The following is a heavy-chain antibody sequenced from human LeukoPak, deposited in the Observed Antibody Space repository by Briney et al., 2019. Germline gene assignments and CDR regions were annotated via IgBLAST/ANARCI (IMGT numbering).Heavy chain of an antibody. CDR2: TYYRSKWYI. J-gene: IGHJ3*02. CDR1: GDSVSSNSAA. D-gene: IGHD1-26*01. V-gene: IGHV6-1*01. Sequence: QTLSLTCVISGDSVSSNSAAWDWIWQSPSRGLEWLGRTYYRSKWYIDYAMSVKSRITINPDTSKNQFSLQLSSVTPEDTAVYYCARSFGASDIWGQGTMVTVSS. CDR3: ARSFGASDI.